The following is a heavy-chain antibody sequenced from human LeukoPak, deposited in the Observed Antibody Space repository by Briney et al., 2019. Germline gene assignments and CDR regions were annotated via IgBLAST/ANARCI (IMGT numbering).Heavy chain of an antibody. CDR3: ARETGGYNWFDP. CDR2: IYSGGST. J-gene: IGHJ5*02. V-gene: IGHV3-53*01. CDR1: GFIFGTYT. D-gene: IGHD1-14*01. Sequence: PGGSLRPSCAASGFIFGTYTMNWVRQAPGKGLEWVSVIYSGGSTYYADSVKGRFTISRDNSKNTLYLQMNSLRAEDTAVYYCARETGGYNWFDPWGQGTLVTVSS.